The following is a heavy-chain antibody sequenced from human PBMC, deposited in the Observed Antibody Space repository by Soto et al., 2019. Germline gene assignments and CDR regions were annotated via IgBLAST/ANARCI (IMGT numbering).Heavy chain of an antibody. D-gene: IGHD2-2*02. J-gene: IGHJ6*03. CDR1: GFTFSSYA. V-gene: IGHV3-23*01. Sequence: GSLRLSCAASGFTFSSYAMSWVRQAPGKGLEWVSAISGSGGSTYYADSVKGRFTISRDNSKNTLYLQMNSLRAEDTAVYYCAKDLGGGYCSSTSCYNVGYMDVWGKGTTVTVSS. CDR2: ISGSGGST. CDR3: AKDLGGGYCSSTSCYNVGYMDV.